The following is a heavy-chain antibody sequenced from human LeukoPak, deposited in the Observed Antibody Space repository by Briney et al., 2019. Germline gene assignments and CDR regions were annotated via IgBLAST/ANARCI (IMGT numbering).Heavy chain of an antibody. J-gene: IGHJ4*02. D-gene: IGHD3-16*02. V-gene: IGHV3-48*04. Sequence: PGGSLRLSCAASGFTFSSYSMNWVRQAPGKGLEWVSYISSSSSTIYYADSVKGRFTISRDNAKNSLYLQMNSLRAEDTAVYYCARGGGYQKPTNFDYWGQGTLVTVSS. CDR3: ARGGGYQKPTNFDY. CDR2: ISSSSSTI. CDR1: GFTFSSYS.